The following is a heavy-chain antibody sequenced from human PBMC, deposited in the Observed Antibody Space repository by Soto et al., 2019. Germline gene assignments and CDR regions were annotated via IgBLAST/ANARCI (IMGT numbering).Heavy chain of an antibody. J-gene: IGHJ4*02. V-gene: IGHV3-30-3*01. CDR3: ARDEEQLVLGY. D-gene: IGHD6-6*01. Sequence: GGSLRLSCAASGFTFSSYAMHWVRQAPGKGLEWVAVISYDGSNKYYADSVKGRFTISRDNSKNTLYLQMNSLRAEDTAVYYCARDEEQLVLGYWGQGTLVTVSS. CDR1: GFTFSSYA. CDR2: ISYDGSNK.